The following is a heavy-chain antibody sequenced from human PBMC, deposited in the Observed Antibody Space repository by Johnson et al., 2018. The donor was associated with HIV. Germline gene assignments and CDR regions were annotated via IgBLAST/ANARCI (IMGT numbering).Heavy chain of an antibody. V-gene: IGHV3-20*04. D-gene: IGHD6-13*01. CDR2: INWNGGST. J-gene: IGHJ3*02. CDR3: AREIIAAADDI. Sequence: VQLVESGGGLVQPGGSLRLSCVASGFSFIDYGMSWVRQAPGKGLEWVSGINWNGGSTGYADSVKGRFTISRDNAKKSLFLQMNSLRAEDTAVYYCAREIIAAADDIWGQGTMVTVSS. CDR1: GFSFIDYG.